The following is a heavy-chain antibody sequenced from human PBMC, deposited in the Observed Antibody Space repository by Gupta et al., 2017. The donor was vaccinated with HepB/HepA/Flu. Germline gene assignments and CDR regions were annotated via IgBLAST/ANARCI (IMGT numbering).Heavy chain of an antibody. V-gene: IGHV1-18*01. CDR3: GRWGPMYYYMDV. Sequence: QVQLVQSGAEVRNPGASVKLSCKASGYTFRNYGYTWVRQAPGQGLEWIGWISAYNGRTDYAQKFQGRVYMTKDPSTTTAYIELGSLRSYDTAVYYCGRWGPMYYYMDVWGKGTTVTVSS. CDR2: ISAYNGRT. D-gene: IGHD2-2*01. CDR1: GYTFRNYG. J-gene: IGHJ6*03.